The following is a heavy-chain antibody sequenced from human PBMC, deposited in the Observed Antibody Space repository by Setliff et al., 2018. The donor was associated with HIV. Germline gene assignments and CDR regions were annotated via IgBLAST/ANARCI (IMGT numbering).Heavy chain of an antibody. CDR2: ISSSASTI. Sequence: GGSLRLSCGASGFTFGPYEMNWVRQAPGKGLEWIAYISSSASTIYYADSVKGRFTISRDTANNALYMQMNSLRAEDTAVYYCARGYNWNSGGMDVWGQGTTVTVSS. D-gene: IGHD1-20*01. J-gene: IGHJ6*02. CDR3: ARGYNWNSGGMDV. V-gene: IGHV3-48*03. CDR1: GFTFGPYE.